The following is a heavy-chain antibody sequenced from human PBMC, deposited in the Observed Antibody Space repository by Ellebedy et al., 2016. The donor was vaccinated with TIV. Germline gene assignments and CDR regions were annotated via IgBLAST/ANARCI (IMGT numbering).Heavy chain of an antibody. Sequence: MPSETLSLTCTVSGGSISSDYWSWIRQPPGKGLEWIGYIYYSGSTNYNPSLKSRVTISVDTSKNQFSLKLSSVTAADTAVYYCARDDVVVAGCMDVWGQGTTVTVSS. CDR3: ARDDVVVAGCMDV. V-gene: IGHV4-59*01. J-gene: IGHJ6*02. D-gene: IGHD2-15*01. CDR1: GGSISSDY. CDR2: IYYSGST.